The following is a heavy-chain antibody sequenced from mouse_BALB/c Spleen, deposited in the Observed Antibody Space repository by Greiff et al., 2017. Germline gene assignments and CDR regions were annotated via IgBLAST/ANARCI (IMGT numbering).Heavy chain of an antibody. D-gene: IGHD1-1*01. CDR2: IDPSDSET. CDR3: ARGGYYYGSSHFDY. Sequence: QVHVKQSGPQLVRPGASVKISCKASGYSFTSYWMHWVKQRPGQGLEWIGMIDPSDSETRLNQKFKDKATLTVDKSSSTAYMQLSSPTSEDSAVYYCARGGYYYGSSHFDYWGQGTTLTVSS. J-gene: IGHJ2*01. CDR1: GYSFTSYW. V-gene: IGHV1S127*01.